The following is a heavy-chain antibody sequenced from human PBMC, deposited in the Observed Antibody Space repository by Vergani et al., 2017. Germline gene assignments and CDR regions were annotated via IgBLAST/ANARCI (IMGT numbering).Heavy chain of an antibody. CDR3: AREEDSGAGYFDY. D-gene: IGHD3-10*01. V-gene: IGHV3-9*01. CDR2: ISWNSGSI. J-gene: IGHJ4*02. Sequence: EVQLVESGGGLVQPGRSLRLSCAASGFTFDDYAMHWVRQAPGKGLEWVSGISWNSGSIGYADSVKGRFTISRDNAKNSLYLQMNSLRAEDTAVYYCAREEDSGAGYFDYWGQGTLVTVSS. CDR1: GFTFDDYA.